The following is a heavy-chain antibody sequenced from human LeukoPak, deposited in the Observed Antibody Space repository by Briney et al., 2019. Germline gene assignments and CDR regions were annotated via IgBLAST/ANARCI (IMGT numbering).Heavy chain of an antibody. CDR3: ARAVGYYFDNSGPSKTFDY. CDR2: IYTSGST. V-gene: IGHV4-4*07. CDR1: GGSISSYY. D-gene: IGHD3-22*01. J-gene: IGHJ4*02. Sequence: PSETLSLTCTVSGGSISSYYWSWIRQPAGKGLEWIGRIYTSGSTNYNPSLKSRVTMSVDTSKNQFSLKLSSVTAADTAVYYCARAVGYYFDNSGPSKTFDYWGQGTLVTVSS.